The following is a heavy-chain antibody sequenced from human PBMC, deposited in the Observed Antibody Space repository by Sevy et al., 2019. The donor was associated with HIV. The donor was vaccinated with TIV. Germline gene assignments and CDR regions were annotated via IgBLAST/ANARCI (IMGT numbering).Heavy chain of an antibody. CDR2: MSYDGSNK. CDR1: GFTFSSYA. V-gene: IGHV3-30*04. D-gene: IGHD3-3*01. Sequence: GGSLRLSCAASGFTFSSYAMHWVRQAPGKGLEWVAVMSYDGSNKYYADSVKGRFTISGDNSKNTLYLQMNSLGGEDTAVYYCARDVGDFWTRLDYWGQGTLVTVSS. CDR3: ARDVGDFWTRLDY. J-gene: IGHJ4*02.